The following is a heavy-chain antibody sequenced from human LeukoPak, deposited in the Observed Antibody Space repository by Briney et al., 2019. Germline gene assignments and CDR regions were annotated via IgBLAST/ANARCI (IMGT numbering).Heavy chain of an antibody. V-gene: IGHV4-31*03. CDR1: GGSISSGGYY. Sequence: SGTLSLTCTVSGGSISSGGYYWSWIRQHPGKGLEWIGYIYYSGSTYYNLSLKSRVTISVDTSKNQFSLKLSSVTAADTAVYYCARGADFIRSGYYYGMDVWGQGTTVTVSS. D-gene: IGHD4-17*01. CDR3: ARGADFIRSGYYYGMDV. J-gene: IGHJ6*02. CDR2: IYYSGST.